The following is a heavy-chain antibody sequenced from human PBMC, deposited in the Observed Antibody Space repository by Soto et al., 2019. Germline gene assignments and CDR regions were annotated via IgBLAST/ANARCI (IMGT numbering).Heavy chain of an antibody. V-gene: IGHV1-69*06. D-gene: IGHD6-19*01. J-gene: IGHJ5*02. CDR1: GGTFSSYA. CDR3: ARLYRYSSLQGWLDP. Sequence: QVQLVQSGAEVKKPGSSVKVSCKASGGTFSSYAISWVRQAPGQGLEWMGGIIPIFGTANYAQKLQGRVTITADKPTSTAYMELSSLRSEDTAVYYCARLYRYSSLQGWLDPWGQGTLVTVSS. CDR2: IIPIFGTA.